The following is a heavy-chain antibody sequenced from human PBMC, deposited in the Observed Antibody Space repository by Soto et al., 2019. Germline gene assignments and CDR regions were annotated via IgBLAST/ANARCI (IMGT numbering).Heavy chain of an antibody. CDR1: GGSFSNYC. D-gene: IGHD3-3*01. CDR3: ARSITIFGVVIDAFDI. Sequence: PSETLSLTCAVYGGSFSNYCWSWIRPPPGKGLEWIGEIYYGGSTTYNPSLKSRVTISVATSKNQFSLKLSSVTAADTAVYYCARSITIFGVVIDAFDIWGQGTMVTVSS. V-gene: IGHV4-59*01. CDR2: IYYGGST. J-gene: IGHJ3*02.